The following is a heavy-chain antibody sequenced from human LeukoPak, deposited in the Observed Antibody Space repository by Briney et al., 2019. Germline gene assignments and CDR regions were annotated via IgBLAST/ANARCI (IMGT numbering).Heavy chain of an antibody. CDR1: GFTFSSYG. J-gene: IGHJ4*02. V-gene: IGHV3-30*02. CDR3: ASPMDSWATE. Sequence: GESLRLSCAASGFTFSSYGMHWVRQAPGKGLEWVAFIRYDGSNKYYADSVKGRFTISRDDSKNTAYLQMNSLNTEDTAVYYCASPMDSWATEWGQGTLVTVSS. CDR2: IRYDGSNK. D-gene: IGHD5-12*01.